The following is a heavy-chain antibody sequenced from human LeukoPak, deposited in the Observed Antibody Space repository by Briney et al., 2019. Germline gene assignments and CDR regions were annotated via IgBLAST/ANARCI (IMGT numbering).Heavy chain of an antibody. D-gene: IGHD6-19*01. J-gene: IGHJ5*02. V-gene: IGHV3-30*03. CDR1: GFTFSSYG. CDR3: ARQVQYRSGYFPPDP. CDR2: ISYDGSNK. Sequence: GRSLRLSCAASGFTFSSYGMHWVRQAPGKGLEWVAVISYDGSNKYYADSVKGRFTISRDNSKNTLYLQMNSLTAEDTAVYYCARQVQYRSGYFPPDPWGQGTLVTVSS.